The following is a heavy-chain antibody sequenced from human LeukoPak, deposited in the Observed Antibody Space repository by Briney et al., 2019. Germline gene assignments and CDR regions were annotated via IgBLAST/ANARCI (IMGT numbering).Heavy chain of an antibody. Sequence: GGSLRLSCAASGITFRSYGMHWVRQAPGKGLEWVAFIWYDGSNKYYADSVKGRFTISRDNSKNTVYLQMNSLRAEDTAVYYCAREKDGMDVWGQGTTVIVSS. V-gene: IGHV3-33*01. J-gene: IGHJ6*02. CDR3: AREKDGMDV. CDR1: GITFRSYG. CDR2: IWYDGSNK.